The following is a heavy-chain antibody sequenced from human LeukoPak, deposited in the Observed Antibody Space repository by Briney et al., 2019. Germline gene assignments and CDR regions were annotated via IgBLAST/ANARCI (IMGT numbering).Heavy chain of an antibody. D-gene: IGHD3-22*01. J-gene: IGHJ4*02. V-gene: IGHV4-30-4*08. Sequence: SETLSLTCTVSGGSISSGDYYWSWIRQPPGKGLEWIGYIYYSGSTYYNPSLKSRVTISVDTSKNQFSLKLSSVTAADTAVYYCASRHYYDSSGYLNWGQGTLVTVSS. CDR1: GGSISSGDYY. CDR3: ASRHYYDSSGYLN. CDR2: IYYSGST.